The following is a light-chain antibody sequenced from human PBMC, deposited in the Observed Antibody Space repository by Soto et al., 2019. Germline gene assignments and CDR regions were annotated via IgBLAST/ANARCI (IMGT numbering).Light chain of an antibody. J-gene: IGKJ2*01. CDR1: QRLLHSNGNNF. CDR2: LGF. Sequence: EIVMTQSPPSLTVTPGEPASISCRSSQRLLHSNGNNFLDWYLQKPGQSPQLLIYLGFNRASGVPDRVSGSGAGTDFTLKISRVEAEDVGVYYCMQALLPPYTFGQGTKLEIK. CDR3: MQALLPPYT. V-gene: IGKV2-28*01.